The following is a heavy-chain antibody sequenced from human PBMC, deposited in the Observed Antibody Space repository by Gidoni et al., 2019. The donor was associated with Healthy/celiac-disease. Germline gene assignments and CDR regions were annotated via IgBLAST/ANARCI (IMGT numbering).Heavy chain of an antibody. Sequence: QVQLQESGPGLVQPSETLSLTCTVSGGSISSYYWSWIRQPAGKGLEWIGRIYTSGSTNYNPSLKSRVTMSVDTSKNQFSLKLSSVTAADTAVYYCARDPNYGSGSPTGAFDIWGQGTMVTVSS. CDR1: GGSISSYY. CDR2: IYTSGST. CDR3: ARDPNYGSGSPTGAFDI. D-gene: IGHD3-10*01. V-gene: IGHV4-4*07. J-gene: IGHJ3*02.